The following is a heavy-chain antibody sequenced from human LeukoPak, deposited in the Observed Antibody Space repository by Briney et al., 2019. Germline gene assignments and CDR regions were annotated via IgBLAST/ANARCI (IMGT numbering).Heavy chain of an antibody. Sequence: PGGSLRLSCAASGFTFSTHAMSWVRQPPGKGLEWVSAITPTGGKTYYADSVKGRFTISRDTPKNTQFLQMNSLRAEDTAIYYCLGYCSGGSCYSGGYWGQGTLVTVSS. D-gene: IGHD2-15*01. CDR2: ITPTGGKT. V-gene: IGHV3-23*01. CDR3: LGYCSGGSCYSGGY. J-gene: IGHJ4*02. CDR1: GFTFSTHA.